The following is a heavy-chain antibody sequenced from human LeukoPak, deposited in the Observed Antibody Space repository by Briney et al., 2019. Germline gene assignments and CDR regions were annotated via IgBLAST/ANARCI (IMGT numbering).Heavy chain of an antibody. CDR3: ARDEFIWGIAAAGTRVFDY. Sequence: PGGSLRLSCTASGFTFGDYAMSWVRQAPGKGLEWVAVISYDGSNKYYADSVKGRFTISRDNSKNTLYLQMNSLRAEDTAVYYCARDEFIWGIAAAGTRVFDYWGQGTLVTVSS. CDR1: GFTFGDYA. V-gene: IGHV3-30*04. D-gene: IGHD6-13*01. J-gene: IGHJ4*02. CDR2: ISYDGSNK.